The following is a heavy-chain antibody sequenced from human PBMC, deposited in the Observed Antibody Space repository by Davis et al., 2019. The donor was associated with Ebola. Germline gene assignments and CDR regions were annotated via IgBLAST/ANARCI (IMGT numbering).Heavy chain of an antibody. CDR2: ISWNSGSI. V-gene: IGHV3-9*01. J-gene: IGHJ4*02. CDR3: AKAQIGAVAGSPFDY. CDR1: GFTFDDYA. D-gene: IGHD6-19*01. Sequence: SLKISCAASGFTFDDYAMHWVRQAPGKGLEWVSGISWNSGSIGYADSVKGRFTISRDNAKNCLYLQMNSLRAEDTALYYCAKAQIGAVAGSPFDYWGQGTLVTVSS.